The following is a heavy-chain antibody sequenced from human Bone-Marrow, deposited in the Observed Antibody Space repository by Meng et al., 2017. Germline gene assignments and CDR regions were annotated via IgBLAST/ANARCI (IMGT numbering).Heavy chain of an antibody. CDR2: IYYSGST. CDR3: ATSNALPALNWFDP. D-gene: IGHD1-1*01. J-gene: IGHJ5*02. V-gene: IGHV4-39*07. CDR1: GGSISSRSYY. Sequence: QWQLQEPGPGLVKPSETLSLICSVAGGSISSRSYYGGWIRQPPGKGLEWIGTIYYSGSTYYNPSLNSRVTISVDTSKNQFSLKLNSVTAADTALYYCATSNALPALNWFDPWGRGTLVTVSS.